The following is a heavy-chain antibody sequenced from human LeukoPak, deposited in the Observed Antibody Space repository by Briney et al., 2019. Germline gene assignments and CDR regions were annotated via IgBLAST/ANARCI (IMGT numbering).Heavy chain of an antibody. D-gene: IGHD3/OR15-3a*01. V-gene: IGHV3-30*18. CDR1: EFTFSSYA. CDR2: VSYDGSDK. CDR3: AKAHLLDWLLPFDY. Sequence: GGSLRLSCAASEFTFSSYAMHWVRQAPGKGLEWVALVSYDGSDKYYADSVKGRFTISRDNSKNTLYLQMNSLRGEDTAVYYCAKAHLLDWLLPFDYWRQGTLVTVSS. J-gene: IGHJ4*02.